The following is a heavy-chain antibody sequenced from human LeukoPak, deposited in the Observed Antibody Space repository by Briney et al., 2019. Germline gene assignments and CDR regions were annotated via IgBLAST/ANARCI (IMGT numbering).Heavy chain of an antibody. Sequence: SEXXSLTXTVSGGSFSXYYWSXVRXXPGKXLEXIGYIYDSGNIYYKPSLKTRVTISVDSAKKQLSLRLNSVTAADTAVYYCARVGDSTWAPYYFDYWGQGTLVTVSS. CDR2: IYDSGNI. CDR3: ARVGDSTWAPYYFDY. V-gene: IGHV4-59*01. CDR1: GGSFSXYY. D-gene: IGHD3-3*01. J-gene: IGHJ4*02.